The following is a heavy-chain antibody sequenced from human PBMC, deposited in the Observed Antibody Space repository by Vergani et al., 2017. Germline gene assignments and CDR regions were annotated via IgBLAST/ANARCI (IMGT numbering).Heavy chain of an antibody. CDR3: AKGGWFGELFPTFDY. CDR1: GFTFSSYW. Sequence: EVQLVESGGGLVQPGGSLRLSCAASGFTFSSYWMSWVRQAPGKGLEWVANIKQDGSEKYYVDSVKGRFTISRDNAKNSLYLQMNSLRAEDTAVYYCAKGGWFGELFPTFDYWGQGTLVTVSS. CDR2: IKQDGSEK. J-gene: IGHJ4*02. V-gene: IGHV3-7*03. D-gene: IGHD3-10*01.